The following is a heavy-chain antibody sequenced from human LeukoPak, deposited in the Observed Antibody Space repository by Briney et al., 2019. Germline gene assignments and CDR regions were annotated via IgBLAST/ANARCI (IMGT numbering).Heavy chain of an antibody. CDR2: IYYSGST. CDR1: GGSISTITYY. CDR3: ARALGPYCSSTSCRIYYYYYMDV. V-gene: IGHV4-39*07. J-gene: IGHJ6*03. D-gene: IGHD2-2*01. Sequence: PSETLSLTCTVSGGSISTITYYWGWIRQPPGKGLEWIGSIYYSGSTYYNPSLKSRVTISVDTSKNQFSLKLSSVTAADTAVYYCARALGPYCSSTSCRIYYYYYMDVWGKGTTVTVSS.